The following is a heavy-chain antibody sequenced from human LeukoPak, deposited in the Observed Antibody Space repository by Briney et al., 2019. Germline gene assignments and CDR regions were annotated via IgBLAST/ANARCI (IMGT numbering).Heavy chain of an antibody. V-gene: IGHV3-53*01. D-gene: IGHD5-18*01. CDR3: ASGKETSMAQGY. CDR2: IYSGGSI. CDR1: GFTVSSNY. Sequence: GRSLRLSCAVSGFTVSSNYMTWVRQAPGKGLEWVSVIYSGGSIYYADSVKGRFTISRDISKNTVDLQLNSLRAEDTAVYYCASGKETSMAQGYWGQGTLVTVSS. J-gene: IGHJ4*02.